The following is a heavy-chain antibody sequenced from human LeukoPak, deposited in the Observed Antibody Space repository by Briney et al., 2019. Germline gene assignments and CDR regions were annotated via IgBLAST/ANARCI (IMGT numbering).Heavy chain of an antibody. V-gene: IGHV4-59*01. CDR2: IYYSGST. Sequence: SETLSLTCTVSGGSISSYYWSWIRKPPGKGLEWIGYIYYSGSTNYNPSLKSRVTISVDTSKNQFSLKLSSVTAADTAVYYCARIIGWFGELLPDYWGQGTLVTVSS. J-gene: IGHJ4*02. D-gene: IGHD3-10*01. CDR1: GGSISSYY. CDR3: ARIIGWFGELLPDY.